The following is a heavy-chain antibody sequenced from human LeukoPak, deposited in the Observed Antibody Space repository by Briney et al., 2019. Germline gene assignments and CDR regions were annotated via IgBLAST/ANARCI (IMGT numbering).Heavy chain of an antibody. CDR2: ISRNGGST. J-gene: IGHJ4*02. D-gene: IGHD1-26*01. CDR1: GFTFSNFA. Sequence: GGSLRVSCAASGFTFSNFAMSWVRQAPGKGLEWVSTISRNGGSTYYTDSVEGRFTISRDNSKNILYLQMNSLRADDTAVYFCAKVTVGATFAFDYWGQGTLVTVSS. CDR3: AKVTVGATFAFDY. V-gene: IGHV3-23*01.